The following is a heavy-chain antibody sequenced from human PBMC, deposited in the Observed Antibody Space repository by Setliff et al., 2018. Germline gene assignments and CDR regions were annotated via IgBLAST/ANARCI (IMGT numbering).Heavy chain of an antibody. V-gene: IGHV4-39*02. CDR3: AREGRFGYSGYDCAFDY. Sequence: SETLSLTCTVSGGSISDNNYYWGWIRQSPGKELEWIGGISHSANKYYNPSFRTGVTISVDMSKNQFFLNLDSVTAADTALYYCAREGRFGYSGYDCAFDYWGQVMLVTVSS. CDR1: GGSISDNNYY. J-gene: IGHJ4*02. D-gene: IGHD5-12*01. CDR2: ISHSANK.